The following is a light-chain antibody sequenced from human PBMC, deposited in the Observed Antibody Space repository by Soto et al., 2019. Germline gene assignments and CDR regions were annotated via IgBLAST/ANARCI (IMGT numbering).Light chain of an antibody. CDR1: SSDVGGYNY. Sequence: QPVLTQPPSASGSPGQSVTISCTGTSSDVGGYNYVSWYQQHPGKAPKLMIYEVSKRPSGVPDRFSGSKSGNTASLTVSGLQAEDEADYYCSSYAGSNNSLFGGGTKLTVL. CDR2: EVS. V-gene: IGLV2-8*01. J-gene: IGLJ2*01. CDR3: SSYAGSNNSL.